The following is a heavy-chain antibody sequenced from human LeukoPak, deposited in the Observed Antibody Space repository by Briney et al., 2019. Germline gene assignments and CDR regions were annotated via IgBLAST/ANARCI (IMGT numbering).Heavy chain of an antibody. D-gene: IGHD2-2*01. CDR2: MNPPSGNA. CDR1: GYTFSNYE. Sequence: ASVKVSCKASGYTFSNYEINWVRQARGQGLEWMGWMNPPSGNAGSAQKFQGRISISRNTAISTAYMELSRLRSDDTAVYYCARVREGSSTSWRYNWFDPWGQGTLVTVSS. CDR3: ARVREGSSTSWRYNWFDP. J-gene: IGHJ5*02. V-gene: IGHV1-8*03.